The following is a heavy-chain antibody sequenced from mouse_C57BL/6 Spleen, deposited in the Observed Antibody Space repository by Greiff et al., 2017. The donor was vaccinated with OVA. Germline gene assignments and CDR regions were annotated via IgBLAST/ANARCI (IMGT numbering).Heavy chain of an antibody. CDR2: IHPYSGST. D-gene: IGHD1-2*01. Sequence: QVQLQQPGAELVKPGASVKLSCKASGYTFTSYWMHWVKQRPGQGLEWIGMIHPYSGSTNYNEKFKSKATLTVDKSSSTAYMPLSSLTAEDSAVYYCARGNHDYEAMDYWGQGTSVTVSS. CDR3: ARGNHDYEAMDY. J-gene: IGHJ4*01. CDR1: GYTFTSYW. V-gene: IGHV1-64*01.